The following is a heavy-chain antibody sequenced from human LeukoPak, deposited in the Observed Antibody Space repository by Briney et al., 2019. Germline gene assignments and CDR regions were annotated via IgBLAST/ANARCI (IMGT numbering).Heavy chain of an antibody. CDR1: GFTFSSYG. CDR3: AKVEGYSSGWPGLDY. D-gene: IGHD6-19*01. V-gene: IGHV3-30*18. CDR2: ISYDGSNK. J-gene: IGHJ4*02. Sequence: GGSLRLSCAASGFTFSSYGMHWVRQAPGKGLEWVAVISYDGSNKYYADSVKGRFTISRDNSKNTLYLQMNSLRAEDTAVYYCAKVEGYSSGWPGLDYWGQGTLVTVSS.